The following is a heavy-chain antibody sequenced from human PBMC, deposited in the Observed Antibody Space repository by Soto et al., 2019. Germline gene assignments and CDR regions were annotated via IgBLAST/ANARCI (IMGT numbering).Heavy chain of an antibody. D-gene: IGHD3-9*01. J-gene: IGHJ4*02. CDR2: IYSGGST. CDR3: ASRGAYYDILAGYYNDRDY. CDR1: GFTVSSNY. Sequence: PGGSLRLSCAASGFTVSSNYMSWVRQAPGKGLEWVSVIYSGGSTYYADSVKGRFTISRDNSKNTLYLQMNSLRAEDTAVYYCASRGAYYDILAGYYNDRDYLGQGTLVTVSS. V-gene: IGHV3-53*01.